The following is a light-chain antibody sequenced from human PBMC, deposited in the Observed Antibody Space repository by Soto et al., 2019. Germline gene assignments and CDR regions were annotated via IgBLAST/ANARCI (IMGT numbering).Light chain of an antibody. J-gene: IGLJ2*01. V-gene: IGLV7-46*01. Sequence: QAVVTQEPSLTVSPGGTVTLTCGSSTGAVTSGHYPYWFQQKPGQAPRTLIYDTTNKHSWTPARFSGSLLGGKAALTLSGAQPEDEDEYYCLLSSSGARPVFGGGTKLTVL. CDR1: TGAVTSGHY. CDR3: LLSSSGARPV. CDR2: DTT.